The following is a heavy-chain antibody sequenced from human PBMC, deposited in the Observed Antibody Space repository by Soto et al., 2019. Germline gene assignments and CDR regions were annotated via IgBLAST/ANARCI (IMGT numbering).Heavy chain of an antibody. V-gene: IGHV1-69*13. CDR3: ARESGYSESVAGYYNPYYYYGLDG. Sequence: ASVKVSCKASGGTFSSYAISWVRQAPGQGLEWMGGIIPIFGTANYAQKFQGRVTITADESTSTAYMELSSLRSEDTAVYYCARESGYSESVAGYYNPYYYYGLDGWGQGTTVTVSS. CDR2: IIPIFGTA. J-gene: IGHJ6*02. D-gene: IGHD3-9*01. CDR1: GGTFSSYA.